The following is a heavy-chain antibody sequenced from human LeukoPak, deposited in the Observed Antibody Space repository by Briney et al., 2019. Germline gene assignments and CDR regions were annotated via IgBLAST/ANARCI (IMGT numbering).Heavy chain of an antibody. D-gene: IGHD4-17*01. CDR2: ISAYNGNT. CDR1: GYTFTSYG. V-gene: IGHV1-18*01. J-gene: IGHJ4*02. Sequence: GASVKVSRKASGYTFTSYGISRVCQAPGPGLEWMGCISAYNGNTNYAQKRQGRVTMPTETSTSTSYMELRRLRSGVTAVDYGARDLIYGDFSVDWGQGTLVTVSS. CDR3: ARDLIYGDFSVD.